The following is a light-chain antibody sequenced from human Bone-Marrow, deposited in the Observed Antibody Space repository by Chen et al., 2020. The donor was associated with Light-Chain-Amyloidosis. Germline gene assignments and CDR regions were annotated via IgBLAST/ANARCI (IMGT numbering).Light chain of an antibody. J-gene: IGLJ3*02. Sequence: SYVLTQPSSVSVDPGQTATIACGGNNIGSTSVHWYQQTPGRAPLLVVYDDSDRPSGIPERLSGSNSGNTATLTISRVEAGDEADYYCQVWDRSSDRPVFGGGTKLTVL. CDR1: NIGSTS. CDR3: QVWDRSSDRPV. V-gene: IGLV3-21*02. CDR2: DDS.